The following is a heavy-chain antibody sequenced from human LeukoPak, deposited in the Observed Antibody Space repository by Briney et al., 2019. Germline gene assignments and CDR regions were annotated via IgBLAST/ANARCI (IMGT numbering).Heavy chain of an antibody. Sequence: ASVKVSCKASGYTFTSYGISWVRQAPGQGLEWMGWISAYNGSTSYAQKFQGRVTMTRDTSTSTVYMELSSLRSEDTAVYYCARFRVGATSSAFDYWGQGTLVTVSS. CDR2: ISAYNGST. CDR1: GYTFTSYG. CDR3: ARFRVGATSSAFDY. J-gene: IGHJ4*02. D-gene: IGHD1-26*01. V-gene: IGHV1-18*01.